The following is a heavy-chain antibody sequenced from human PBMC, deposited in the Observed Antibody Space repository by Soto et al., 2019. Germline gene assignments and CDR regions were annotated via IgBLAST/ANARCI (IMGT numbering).Heavy chain of an antibody. J-gene: IGHJ6*02. D-gene: IGHD2-21*02. Sequence: QVQLQPSGPGLVKPSQTLSLTCTVSGGSISYEYYHWTWIRQSPGKGLEWIGYIHYSGSIIYNPSCKRRFTISVDTSKNQFSLQLSSVTAADTAVYFCAREDDGGDRDYYGLDVWGQGTTVTVSS. CDR1: GGSISYEYYH. CDR3: AREDDGGDRDYYGLDV. CDR2: IHYSGSI. V-gene: IGHV4-30-4*08.